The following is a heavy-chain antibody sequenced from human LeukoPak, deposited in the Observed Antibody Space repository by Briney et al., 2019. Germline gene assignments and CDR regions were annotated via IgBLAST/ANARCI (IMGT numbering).Heavy chain of an antibody. CDR2: TGGRGGST. Sequence: GGSLRLSCAASGFRFSDFTMTWVRQAPGKGPEWVSATGGRGGSTYYADSLGGRFTISRDNSKDMVYLQMNSLKVEDTATYYCGKEGGAWGQGTKVTVSS. CDR1: GFRFSDFT. J-gene: IGHJ5*02. CDR3: GKEGGA. D-gene: IGHD3-16*01. V-gene: IGHV3-23*01.